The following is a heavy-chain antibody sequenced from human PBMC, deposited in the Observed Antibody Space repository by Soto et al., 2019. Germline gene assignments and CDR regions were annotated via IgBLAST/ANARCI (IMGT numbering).Heavy chain of an antibody. CDR1: GYSISTGSN. CDR3: ARDRGTGFDQLDS. Sequence: SETLSLSCAVSGYSISTGSNWAWIRQPPGKGLEWIGSIYHSGSTYYNLSLKSRVTISSDASKNQISLKLSSVTAADTALYYCARDRGTGFDQLDSWGQGTLVTVSS. CDR2: IYHSGST. D-gene: IGHD5-12*01. V-gene: IGHV4-38-2*02. J-gene: IGHJ4*02.